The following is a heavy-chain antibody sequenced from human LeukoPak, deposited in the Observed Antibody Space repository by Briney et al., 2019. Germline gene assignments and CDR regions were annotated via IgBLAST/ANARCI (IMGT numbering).Heavy chain of an antibody. D-gene: IGHD1-26*01. Sequence: ASVKVSCKASGYTFTSYYMHWVRQAPGQGLEWMGWINPNSGGTNYAQKFQGRVTMTRDTSISTAYMELSRLRSDDTAVYYCARGLPGAHLSPADYWGQGTLVTVSS. J-gene: IGHJ4*02. CDR1: GYTFTSYY. CDR2: INPNSGGT. CDR3: ARGLPGAHLSPADY. V-gene: IGHV1-2*02.